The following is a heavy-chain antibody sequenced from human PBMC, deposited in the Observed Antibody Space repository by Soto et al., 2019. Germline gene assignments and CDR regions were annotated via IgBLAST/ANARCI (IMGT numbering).Heavy chain of an antibody. D-gene: IGHD6-13*01. V-gene: IGHV4-59*01. CDR2: IYYSGST. CDR1: GGSISSYY. CDR3: ARGGSVAAAGPTDNWFDP. J-gene: IGHJ5*02. Sequence: QVQLQESGPGLVKPSETLSLTCTVSGGSISSYYWSWIRQPPGKGPEWIGYIYYSGSTNYNPSLKSRVTISVDTSKNQFSLKLSSVTAADTAVYYCARGGSVAAAGPTDNWFDPWGQGTLVTVSS.